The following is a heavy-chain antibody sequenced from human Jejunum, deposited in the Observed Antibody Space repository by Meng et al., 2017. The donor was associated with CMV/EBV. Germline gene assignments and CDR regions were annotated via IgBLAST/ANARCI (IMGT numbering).Heavy chain of an antibody. J-gene: IGHJ3*01. Sequence: FSAYYIHWVRQAPGQGLEWMGWINSKVGGTNYAAEFRGRATMTRDTSINTAYMELSGLRSDDTAVYYCAREDFDGSGAARDSGFDVWGQGTVVTVSS. CDR3: AREDFDGSGAARDSGFDV. D-gene: IGHD3-10*01. CDR1: FSAYY. V-gene: IGHV1-2*02. CDR2: INSKVGGT.